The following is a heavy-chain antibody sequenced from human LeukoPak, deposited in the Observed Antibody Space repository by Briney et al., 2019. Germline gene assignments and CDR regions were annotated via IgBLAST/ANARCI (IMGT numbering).Heavy chain of an antibody. Sequence: SETLSLTYAVYGGSFSGYYWSWIRQPPGKGLEWIGEINHSGSTYYNPSLKSRVTISVDTSKNQFSLKLSSVTAADTAVYYCARHPQQWLAPYYFDYWGQGTLVTVSS. CDR2: INHSGST. V-gene: IGHV4-34*01. CDR1: GGSFSGYY. CDR3: ARHPQQWLAPYYFDY. J-gene: IGHJ4*02. D-gene: IGHD6-19*01.